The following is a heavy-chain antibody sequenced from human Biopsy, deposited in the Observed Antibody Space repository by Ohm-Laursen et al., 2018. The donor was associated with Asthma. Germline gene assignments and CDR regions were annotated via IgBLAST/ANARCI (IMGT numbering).Heavy chain of an antibody. J-gene: IGHJ4*02. CDR3: ARKAGSCISRTCYSLDF. D-gene: IGHD2-2*01. Sequence: SSVTVSCKSLGGTFNTYVIGWVRQAPGQGLEWMGGINSVFGTTTYPQKFQDRVTITADDSTSTVYMELSSLRSENTAVYYCARKAGSCISRTCYSLDFWGQGTLVTVSS. CDR1: GGTFNTYV. V-gene: IGHV1-69*01. CDR2: INSVFGTT.